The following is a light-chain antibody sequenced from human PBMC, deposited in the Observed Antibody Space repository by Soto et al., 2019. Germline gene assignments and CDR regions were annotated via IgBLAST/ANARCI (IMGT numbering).Light chain of an antibody. CDR3: AARDDSLNGVI. CDR1: SSNIGSHT. V-gene: IGLV1-44*01. CDR2: SNN. J-gene: IGLJ2*01. Sequence: QSVLTQPPSASGTPGQRITISCSGSSSNIGSHTVNWHQQVPGTAPKLLIYSNNERPSGVPDRFSGSKSGTSASLAISGLQSGDEADYYCAARDDSLNGVIFGGGTQLTVL.